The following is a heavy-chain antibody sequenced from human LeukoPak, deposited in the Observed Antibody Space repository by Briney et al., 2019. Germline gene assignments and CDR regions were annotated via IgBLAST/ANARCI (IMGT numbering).Heavy chain of an antibody. D-gene: IGHD3-22*01. V-gene: IGHV3-74*01. J-gene: IGHJ4*02. Sequence: GGSLRLSCAASGFTFSNYWMHWVRQAPGKGLVWVSRINSDGINTSYADSVKGRFTISRDNSKNTLYLQMNSLRAEDTAVYYCAKGSGYYDSSGYYTGDYWGQGTLVTVSS. CDR1: GFTFSNYW. CDR2: INSDGINT. CDR3: AKGSGYYDSSGYYTGDY.